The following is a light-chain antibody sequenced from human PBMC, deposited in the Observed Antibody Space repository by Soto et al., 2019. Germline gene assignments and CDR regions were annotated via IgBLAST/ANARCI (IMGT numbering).Light chain of an antibody. Sequence: QSALTQPPSASGSPGQSVTISCTGTSSDVGGYNYVSWYQQHPGKAPKLMIYEVSKRPSGVPDRFSGSKSGNTASLTVSGLQAEDEADYYCRSYAGSNHFVFGGGTKLTVL. CDR2: EVS. CDR1: SSDVGGYNY. J-gene: IGLJ2*01. CDR3: RSYAGSNHFV. V-gene: IGLV2-8*01.